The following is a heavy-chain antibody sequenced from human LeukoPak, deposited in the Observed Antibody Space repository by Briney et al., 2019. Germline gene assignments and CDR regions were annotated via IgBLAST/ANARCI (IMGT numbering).Heavy chain of an antibody. CDR1: GFTFSSYE. CDR2: ISSSGSTI. CDR3: ARSYGFGPEYYFDY. Sequence: PGGSLRLSCAASGFTFSSYEMNWVRQAPGKGLEWVSYISSSGSTIYYADSVKGRFTISRDNSKNTLYLQMNSLRAEDTAVYYCARSYGFGPEYYFDYWGQGTLVTVSS. D-gene: IGHD3-10*01. J-gene: IGHJ4*02. V-gene: IGHV3-48*03.